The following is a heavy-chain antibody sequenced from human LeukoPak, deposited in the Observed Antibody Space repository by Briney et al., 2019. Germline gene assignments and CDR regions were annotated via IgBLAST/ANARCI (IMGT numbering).Heavy chain of an antibody. CDR1: GGSISSYY. CDR2: IYYIGNT. V-gene: IGHV4-59*01. CDR3: ARASRSSGLDY. Sequence: SETLSLTCTVSGGSISSYYWNWIRQPPGEGLGWIGCIYYIGNTNYNPSLKSRVTISVDTSKNQFSLRLSSVTAADTAVYYCARASRSSGLDYWGQGTLVTVSS. J-gene: IGHJ4*02.